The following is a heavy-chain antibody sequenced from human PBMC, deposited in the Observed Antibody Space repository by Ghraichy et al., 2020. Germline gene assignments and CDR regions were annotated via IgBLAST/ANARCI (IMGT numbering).Heavy chain of an antibody. J-gene: IGHJ4*02. Sequence: LSLTCAASGFTFGDFGMAWVRQAPGRGLDWVSTISGGGRNTHYADSVKGRFTISRDNSKNTLYLQMNSLRADDTAVYYCAKDVGDTPFFDFWGQGALVTVSS. CDR1: GFTFGDFG. D-gene: IGHD2-15*01. CDR2: ISGGGRNT. V-gene: IGHV3-23*01. CDR3: AKDVGDTPFFDF.